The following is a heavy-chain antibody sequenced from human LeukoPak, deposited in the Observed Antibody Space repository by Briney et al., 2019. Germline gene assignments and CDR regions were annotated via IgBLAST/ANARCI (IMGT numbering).Heavy chain of an antibody. Sequence: YTFTXXXISXXXQAPGQGLEWMGWISAYNGNTNYAQKLQGRVTMTTDTSTSTAYMELRSLRSDDTAVYYCARKDGYNLYDYWGQGTLVTVSS. CDR1: YTFTXXX. D-gene: IGHD5-24*01. J-gene: IGHJ4*02. CDR3: ARKDGYNLYDY. V-gene: IGHV1-18*01. CDR2: ISAYNGNT.